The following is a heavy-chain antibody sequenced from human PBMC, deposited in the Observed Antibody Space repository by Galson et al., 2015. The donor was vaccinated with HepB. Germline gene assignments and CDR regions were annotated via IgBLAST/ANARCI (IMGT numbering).Heavy chain of an antibody. CDR2: IRASGGKT. V-gene: IGHV3-23*01. CDR1: GFIVDGSG. D-gene: IGHD3-10*01. Sequence: SLRLSCAASGFIVDGSGMSWVRQAPGKGLEWVSGIRASGGKTYYAAPVKGRFTISRDESKNTVFLQKSSLKTEDTAVYYCSTDPRINRVRARYGAFDLWGQGTMVTVSS. J-gene: IGHJ3*01. CDR3: STDPRINRVRARYGAFDL.